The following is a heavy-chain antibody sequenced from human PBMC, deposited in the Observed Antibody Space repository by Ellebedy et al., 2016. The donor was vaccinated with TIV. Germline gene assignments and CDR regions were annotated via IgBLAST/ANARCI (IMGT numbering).Heavy chain of an antibody. J-gene: IGHJ6*02. CDR3: ARDQVVRGGYHGMDV. D-gene: IGHD3-10*01. CDR1: DGSISRGDYY. V-gene: IGHV4-31*03. CDR2: IYHSGTT. Sequence: SVSDGSISRGDYYWSWIRQHPGKGLEWIGYIYHSGTTYYNPSLKSRVSISVDTSKNQVSLRLSSVTVADTAVYYCARDQVVRGGYHGMDVWGPGTTVTVSS.